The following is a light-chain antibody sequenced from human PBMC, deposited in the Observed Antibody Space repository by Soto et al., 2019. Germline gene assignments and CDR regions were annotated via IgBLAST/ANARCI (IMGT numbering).Light chain of an antibody. CDR1: QSLLDSDDGNTY. V-gene: IGKV2-40*01. J-gene: IGKJ4*01. CDR2: TVS. Sequence: DIVMTQTPLSLTVTPGEPASISCRSSQSLLDSDDGNTYLDWYLQKPGQSPQLLIYTVSYRASGVPDRFSGSGSGTDFTLKISWVEAEDVGVYYCMQRIEFPLTFGGGTKVEIK. CDR3: MQRIEFPLT.